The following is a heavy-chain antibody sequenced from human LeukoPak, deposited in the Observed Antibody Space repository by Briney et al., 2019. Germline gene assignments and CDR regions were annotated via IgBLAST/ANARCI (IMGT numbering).Heavy chain of an antibody. D-gene: IGHD3-22*01. V-gene: IGHV4-39*07. CDR3: AKESESYDSSGSTFHY. CDR2: IYYSGST. J-gene: IGHJ4*02. CDR1: GGSISSSSYY. Sequence: SETLSLTCTVSGGSISSSSYYWGWIRQPPGKGLEWIGSIYYSGSTYYNPSLKSRVTISVDTSKNQFSLKLSSVTAADTAVYYCAKESESYDSSGSTFHYWGQGTLVTVSS.